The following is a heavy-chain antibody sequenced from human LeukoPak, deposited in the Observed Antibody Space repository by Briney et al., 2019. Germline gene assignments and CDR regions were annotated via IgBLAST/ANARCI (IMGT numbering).Heavy chain of an antibody. Sequence: GGSLRLSCAASGFTFSSYSMNWVRQAPGKGLEWVSSISSSSSYIYYADSVKGRFTISRDSARNSLYLQMNSLRAEDTAVYYCARVVEYSYGRNWFDPWGQGTLVTVSS. CDR3: ARVVEYSYGRNWFDP. D-gene: IGHD5-18*01. CDR1: GFTFSSYS. V-gene: IGHV3-21*01. J-gene: IGHJ5*02. CDR2: ISSSSSYI.